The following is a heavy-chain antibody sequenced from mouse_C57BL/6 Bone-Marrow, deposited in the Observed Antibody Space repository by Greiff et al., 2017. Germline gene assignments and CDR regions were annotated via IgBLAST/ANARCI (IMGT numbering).Heavy chain of an antibody. Sequence: VQLQQPGAELVMPGASVKLSCKASGYTFTSYWMHWVKQRPGQGLEWIGEIDPSDSYTNYNQKFKGKSTLTVDKSSSTAYMQLSSLTSEDSAVYYCAREVTGTRFDYWGQGTTLTVSS. CDR1: GYTFTSYW. CDR2: IDPSDSYT. CDR3: AREVTGTRFDY. J-gene: IGHJ2*01. D-gene: IGHD4-1*01. V-gene: IGHV1-69*01.